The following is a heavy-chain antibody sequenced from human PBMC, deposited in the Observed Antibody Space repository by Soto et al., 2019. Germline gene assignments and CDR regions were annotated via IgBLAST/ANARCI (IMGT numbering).Heavy chain of an antibody. J-gene: IGHJ4*02. D-gene: IGHD2-2*01. CDR3: AGGDSVVVPAATFAY. CDR2: IIPILGIA. V-gene: IGHV1-69*02. CDR1: GGTFSSYT. Sequence: QVQLVQSGAEVKKPGSSVKVSCKASGGTFSSYTISWVRQAPGQGLEWMGRIIPILGIAHYAQKFQGRVTITADKAXSTAYMELGSLRSEDTTVYYCAGGDSVVVPAATFAYWGQGTLVTVSS.